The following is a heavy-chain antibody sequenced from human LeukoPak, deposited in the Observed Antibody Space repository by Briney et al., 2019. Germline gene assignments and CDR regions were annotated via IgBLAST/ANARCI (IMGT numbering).Heavy chain of an antibody. V-gene: IGHV3-48*03. CDR3: ASGAQSDY. Sequence: PGGSLRLSCAASGFTFSTYEMNWVGQAPGKGLEWVSSINNSGNTIYYADSVKGRFTISRDNSKNSLYLQMNSRRAEDTAVYYCASGAQSDYWGQGTLVTVSS. D-gene: IGHD1-26*01. CDR2: INNSGNTI. J-gene: IGHJ4*02. CDR1: GFTFSTYE.